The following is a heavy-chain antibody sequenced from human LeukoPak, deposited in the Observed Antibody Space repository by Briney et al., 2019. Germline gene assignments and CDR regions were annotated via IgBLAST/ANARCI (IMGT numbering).Heavy chain of an antibody. CDR1: GYTFTGYY. V-gene: IGHV1-2*02. J-gene: IGHJ4*02. Sequence: ASVKVSCKASGYTFTGYYMHWVRQAPGQGLEWMVWINPNSGGTNYAQKFQGRVTMTRDTSFSTAYMELSRLRSDDTAVYYCARDLSRIVGAIAYWGQGTLVTASS. D-gene: IGHD1-26*01. CDR2: INPNSGGT. CDR3: ARDLSRIVGAIAY.